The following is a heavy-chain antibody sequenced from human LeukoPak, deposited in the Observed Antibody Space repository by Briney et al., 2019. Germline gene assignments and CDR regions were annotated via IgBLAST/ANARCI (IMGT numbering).Heavy chain of an antibody. J-gene: IGHJ5*02. D-gene: IGHD2-21*01. CDR1: GHSISSSYY. V-gene: IGHV4-39*01. Sequence: SETLSLTCTVSGHSISSSYYWGWIRQPPGKGLEWIGSIYYTGSTYYNPSLKSRVTISVDTSKNQFSLKLSSVAAADTAVYFCARHSVVFAFKGWFDPWGQGTLVTVSS. CDR3: ARHSVVFAFKGWFDP. CDR2: IYYTGST.